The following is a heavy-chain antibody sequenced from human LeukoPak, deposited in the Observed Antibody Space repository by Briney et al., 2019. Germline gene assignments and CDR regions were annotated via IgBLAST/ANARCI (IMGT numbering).Heavy chain of an antibody. CDR2: ISYDGSNK. D-gene: IGHD4-17*01. J-gene: IGHJ4*02. CDR3: AKEYGDYLDH. Sequence: PGGSLRLSCAASGFTFSSYGMHWVRQAPGKGLEWVAVISYDGSNKYYADSVKGRFTISRDNSKNTLYLQMNSLRPEDTAVYYCAKEYGDYLDHWGQGTLVTVSS. CDR1: GFTFSSYG. V-gene: IGHV3-30*18.